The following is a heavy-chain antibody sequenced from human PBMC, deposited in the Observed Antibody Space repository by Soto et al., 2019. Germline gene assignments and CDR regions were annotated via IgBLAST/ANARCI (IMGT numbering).Heavy chain of an antibody. Sequence: QVQLVQSGAEVRKPGASVKVTCEASGGTFNTYSINWVRQAPGRGLAWVGQIVPRYDSVNYAENFQGRVTITADKSTKTAYMELTSLRSEDTALYFCATWRSYSGSYCFDYWGQGTLVTVSS. J-gene: IGHJ4*02. CDR1: GGTFNTYS. CDR3: ATWRSYSGSYCFDY. V-gene: IGHV1-69*06. CDR2: IVPRYDSV. D-gene: IGHD1-26*01.